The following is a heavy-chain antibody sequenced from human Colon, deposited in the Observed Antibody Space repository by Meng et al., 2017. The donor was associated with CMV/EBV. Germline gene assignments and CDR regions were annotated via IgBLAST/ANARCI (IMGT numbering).Heavy chain of an antibody. V-gene: IGHV3-23*01. D-gene: IGHD3-10*02. CDR2: ISSSSGRS. J-gene: IGHJ3*02. Sequence: GGSLRLSCAASGFTFNAYAMSWVRQVPGKGLQWVAAISSSSGRSYYADSVKGRFTISRDNSKNILYLQMNSLRADDTAVYYCARGSGPLFPGSFDIWGQGTMFTVSS. CDR3: ARGSGPLFPGSFDI. CDR1: GFTFNAYA.